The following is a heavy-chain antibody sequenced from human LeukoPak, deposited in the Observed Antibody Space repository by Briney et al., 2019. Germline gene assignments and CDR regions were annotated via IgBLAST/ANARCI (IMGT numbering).Heavy chain of an antibody. CDR3: VFCSSGWY. J-gene: IGHJ4*02. Sequence: PGGSLRLSCAASGFTFSSNWLHWVRQAPGKGLVWVSRINIDESITNYADSVKGRFTISRDNAKNTLYLQMNSLRVEDTAVYYCVFCSSGWYWGQGILVTVSS. V-gene: IGHV3-74*01. CDR1: GFTFSSNW. D-gene: IGHD6-19*01. CDR2: INIDESIT.